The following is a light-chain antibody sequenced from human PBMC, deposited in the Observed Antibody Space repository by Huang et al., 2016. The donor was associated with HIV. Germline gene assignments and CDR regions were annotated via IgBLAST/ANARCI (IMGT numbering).Light chain of an antibody. Sequence: DIVMTQFPDSLAVSLGERATINCKSSQTILHNNNNEYFLAWYQQKPGQPPKLLIYWTSTRESGVPDRFSGSGSGTDFTLTISNLQAEDVAFYYCHQYYDTPYTFGQGTKLEI. CDR2: WTS. CDR1: QTILHNNNNEYF. J-gene: IGKJ2*01. CDR3: HQYYDTPYT. V-gene: IGKV4-1*01.